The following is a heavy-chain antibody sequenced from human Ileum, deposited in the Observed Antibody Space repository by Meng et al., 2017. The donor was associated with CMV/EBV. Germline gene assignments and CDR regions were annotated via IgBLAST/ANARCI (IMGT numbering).Heavy chain of an antibody. V-gene: IGHV4-4*02. CDR1: GASISRDIW. D-gene: IGHD1-14*01. Sequence: LTCAVSGASISRDIWWSWVRQPPGKGLEWIGEIYQTGSTHYNPSLKSQVTISMDKSKNQFALNLSSVTAADTAFYYCAISPNQDPGPWGQGTLVTVSS. J-gene: IGHJ5*02. CDR2: IYQTGST. CDR3: AISPNQDPGP.